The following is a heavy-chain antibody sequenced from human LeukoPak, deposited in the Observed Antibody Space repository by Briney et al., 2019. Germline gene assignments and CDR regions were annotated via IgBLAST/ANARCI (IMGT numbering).Heavy chain of an antibody. J-gene: IGHJ6*02. Sequence: SLRLSCAASGFTFDDYAMHWVRQAPGKGLEWVSGISWNSGSIGYADSVKGRFTISRDNAKNSLYLQMNSLRAEDTALYYCAKDMGSVYSSSWYALGMDVWGQGTTVTVSS. CDR3: AKDMGSVYSSSWYALGMDV. CDR2: ISWNSGSI. D-gene: IGHD6-13*01. CDR1: GFTFDDYA. V-gene: IGHV3-9*01.